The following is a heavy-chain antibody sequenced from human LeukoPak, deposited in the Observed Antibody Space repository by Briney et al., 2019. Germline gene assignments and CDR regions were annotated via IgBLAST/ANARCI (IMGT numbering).Heavy chain of an antibody. CDR2: IYYSGST. J-gene: IGHJ6*02. CDR1: GGSISSYY. CDR3: ARDLLTGDYGAKYYYYGMDV. D-gene: IGHD4-17*01. Sequence: SETLSLTCTVSGGSISSYYWSWIRQPPGKGLEWIGYIYYSGSTNYNPSLKSRVTISVDTSKNQFSLKLSSVTAADTAVYYCARDLLTGDYGAKYYYYGMDVWGQGTTVTVSS. V-gene: IGHV4-59*01.